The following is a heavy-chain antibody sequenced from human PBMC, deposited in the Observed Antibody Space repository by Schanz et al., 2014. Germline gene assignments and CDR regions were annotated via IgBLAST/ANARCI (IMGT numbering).Heavy chain of an antibody. CDR1: GFTFSAFG. CDR3: AKCIGWYGRCAFDI. J-gene: IGHJ3*02. Sequence: ESGGGVVQPGGSLRLSCAASGFTFSAFGMHWVRQAPGKGLEWVAVIYSGGSTFYTDSVKGRFTISRDNSKNTLYLQMNSLIAEDTAVYYCAKCIGWYGRCAFDIWGQGTMVTVSS. V-gene: IGHV3-NL1*01. D-gene: IGHD6-19*01. CDR2: IYSGGST.